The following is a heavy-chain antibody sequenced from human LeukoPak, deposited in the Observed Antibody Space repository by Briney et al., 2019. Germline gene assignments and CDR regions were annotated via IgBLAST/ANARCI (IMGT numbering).Heavy chain of an antibody. Sequence: GKSLRLSCAASGYTFSSYGIQWVRKAPGKGMEWVAVISYDGSNKYYADSVQGRFSISRDNSKNTLYLQVNSLRAEDTAVYSCARDRNTVTASSYFDYWGQGTLVTVSS. CDR3: ARDRNTVTASSYFDY. J-gene: IGHJ4*02. CDR2: ISYDGSNK. V-gene: IGHV3-30*03. CDR1: GYTFSSYG. D-gene: IGHD2-21*02.